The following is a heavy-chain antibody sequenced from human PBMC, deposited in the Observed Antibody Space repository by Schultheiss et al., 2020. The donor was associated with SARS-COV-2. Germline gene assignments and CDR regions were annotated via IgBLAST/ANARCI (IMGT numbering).Heavy chain of an antibody. CDR2: VNHSGSS. J-gene: IGHJ5*02. Sequence: SETLSLTCAVYGGSFRGYYWSWIRQPPGKGLEWIGEVNHSGSSNYNPSLKSRVTISVDTSKNQFSLKLSSVTAADTAVYYCARDNLNVPAVQNWFDPWGQGTLVTVSS. CDR3: ARDNLNVPAVQNWFDP. CDR1: GGSFRGYY. V-gene: IGHV4-34*01. D-gene: IGHD2-2*01.